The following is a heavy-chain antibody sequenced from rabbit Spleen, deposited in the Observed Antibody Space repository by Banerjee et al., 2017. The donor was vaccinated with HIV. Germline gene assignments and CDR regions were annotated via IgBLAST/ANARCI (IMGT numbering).Heavy chain of an antibody. J-gene: IGHJ6*01. V-gene: IGHV1S45*01. CDR2: IDIGSRDFT. Sequence: QEQLVESGGGLVQPEGSLTLTCKASGFSFSDRDVMCWVRQAPGKGLEWIACIDIGSRDFTYYASWAKGRFTISKTSSTTVTLQMTSLTVADTATYFCARDTGSSFSTYGMDLWGPGTLVTVS. D-gene: IGHD8-1*01. CDR3: ARDTGSSFSTYGMDL. CDR1: GFSFSDRDV.